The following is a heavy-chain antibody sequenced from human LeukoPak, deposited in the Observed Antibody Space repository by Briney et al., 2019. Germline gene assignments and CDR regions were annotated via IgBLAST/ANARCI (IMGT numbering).Heavy chain of an antibody. V-gene: IGHV3-23*01. Sequence: PGGSLRLSCAASGFTFNSYAMRWVRQAPGKGLEWVSTITSSGVGTYYAESVKGRFTISRDNPRNTLYLQMNSLRAEDTAVYYCARDIGILTGYPPDAFDIWGQGTMVTVSS. J-gene: IGHJ3*02. CDR2: ITSSGVGT. D-gene: IGHD3-9*01. CDR3: ARDIGILTGYPPDAFDI. CDR1: GFTFNSYA.